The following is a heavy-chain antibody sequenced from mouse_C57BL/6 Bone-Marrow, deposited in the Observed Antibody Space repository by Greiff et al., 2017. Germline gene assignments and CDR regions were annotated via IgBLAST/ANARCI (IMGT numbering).Heavy chain of an antibody. CDR3: ARLDY. Sequence: QVQLQQPGAELVRPGTSVKLSCKASGYTFTSYWMHWVKQRPGQGLEWIGGIDPSDSYTNYNQKFKGKATLYVDTSSSTAYMQLSSLTSEDSAVYYCARLDYWGQGTSVTVSS. J-gene: IGHJ4*01. CDR1: GYTFTSYW. CDR2: IDPSDSYT. V-gene: IGHV1-59*01.